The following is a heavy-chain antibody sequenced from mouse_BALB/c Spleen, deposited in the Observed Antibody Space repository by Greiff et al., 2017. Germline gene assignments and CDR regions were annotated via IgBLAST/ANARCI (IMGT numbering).Heavy chain of an antibody. CDR1: GFTFSSFG. D-gene: IGHD1-3*01. V-gene: IGHV5-17*02. CDR2: ISSGSSTI. CDR3: ARKWEYYAMDY. J-gene: IGHJ4*01. Sequence: EVQVVESGGGLVQPGGSRKLSCAASGFTFSSFGMHWVRQAPEKGLEWVAYISSGSSTIYYADTVKGRFTISRDNPKNTLFLQMTSLRSEDTAMYYCARKWEYYAMDYWGQGTSVTVSS.